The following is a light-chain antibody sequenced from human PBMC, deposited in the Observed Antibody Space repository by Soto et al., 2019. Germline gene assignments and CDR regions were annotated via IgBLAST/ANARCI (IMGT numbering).Light chain of an antibody. CDR1: QSVNSN. CDR3: QQYNNWSPLT. Sequence: EIVMTQAASTLSVSPGEGATLSCRASQSVNSNLAWYQQKPGQAPRLLIYETSTRATGVPVRFSGSGSGTEFTLTISSLQSDDFAVYYCQQYNNWSPLTFGGGTKVDNK. CDR2: ETS. V-gene: IGKV3-15*01. J-gene: IGKJ4*01.